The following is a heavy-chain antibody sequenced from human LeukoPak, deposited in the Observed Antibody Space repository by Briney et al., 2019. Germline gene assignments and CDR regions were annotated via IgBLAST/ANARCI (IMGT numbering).Heavy chain of an antibody. V-gene: IGHV3-7*03. J-gene: IGHJ4*02. CDR2: IKEDGSEK. D-gene: IGHD2-2*01. CDR1: GLSFSRYW. Sequence: GGSLRLSCAASGLSFSRYWLTWVRQAPGKGLEWVANIKEDGSEKNYVDSVKGRFIISRDNAKNSLYLQMNSLRDEDTAVYHCVSRGCSGTSCYVGSLYYFDYWAREPWSPSPQ. CDR3: VSRGCSGTSCYVGSLYYFDY.